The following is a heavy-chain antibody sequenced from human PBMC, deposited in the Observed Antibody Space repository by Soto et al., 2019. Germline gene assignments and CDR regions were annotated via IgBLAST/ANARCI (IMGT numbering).Heavy chain of an antibody. CDR1: GFTFSSYA. D-gene: IGHD6-13*01. V-gene: IGHV3-30-3*01. J-gene: IGHJ6*02. Sequence: GGSLRLSCAASGFTFSSYAMHWVRQAPGKGLEWVAVISYDGSNKYYADSVKGRFTISRDNSKNTLYLQMNSLRAEDTAVYYCARGEQQPHYYYGMDVWGQGTTVTVSS. CDR2: ISYDGSNK. CDR3: ARGEQQPHYYYGMDV.